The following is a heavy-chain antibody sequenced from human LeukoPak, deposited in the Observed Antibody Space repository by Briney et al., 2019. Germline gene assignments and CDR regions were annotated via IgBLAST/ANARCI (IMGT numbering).Heavy chain of an antibody. CDR2: IIPIFVTA. V-gene: IGHV1-69*05. CDR3: AAHYDILTGYYKGGDYYYMDV. CDR1: GGTFSSYA. Sequence: SVKVSCTASGGTFSSYAISWVRQAPGQGLEWMGRIIPIFVTANYAQKFQGRVTITTDESTSTAYMELSSLRSEDTAVYYCAAHYDILTGYYKGGDYYYMDVWGKGTTVTVSS. J-gene: IGHJ6*03. D-gene: IGHD3-9*01.